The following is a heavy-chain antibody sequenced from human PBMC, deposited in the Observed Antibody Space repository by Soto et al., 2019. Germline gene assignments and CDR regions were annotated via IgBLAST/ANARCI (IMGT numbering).Heavy chain of an antibody. V-gene: IGHV3-23*01. Sequence: GGSLRLSCAASGFTFNKYAMSWVRQAPGEGLEWVSIISASGSYTKYADSVKGRFTISRDNAKNSLYLQMNSLRAEDTAVYYCAKDRGSGSTSWYNGWFDPWGQGTLVTVSS. D-gene: IGHD2-2*02. CDR2: ISASGSYT. CDR3: AKDRGSGSTSWYNGWFDP. J-gene: IGHJ5*02. CDR1: GFTFNKYA.